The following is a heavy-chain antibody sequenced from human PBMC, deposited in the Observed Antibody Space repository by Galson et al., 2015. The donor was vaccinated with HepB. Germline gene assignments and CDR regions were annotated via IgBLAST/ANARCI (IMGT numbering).Heavy chain of an antibody. CDR3: AKDQLVGGDCYFLDD. D-gene: IGHD2-21*02. CDR2: ISYDGSNK. V-gene: IGHV3-30*18. CDR1: GFTFSSYG. J-gene: IGHJ4*02. Sequence: SLRLSCAASGFTFSSYGMHWVRQAPGKGLEWVAVISYDGSNKYYADSVKGRFTISRDNSKNTLYLQMNSLRAEDTAVFYCAKDQLVGGDCYFLDDGGQGTLGTVS.